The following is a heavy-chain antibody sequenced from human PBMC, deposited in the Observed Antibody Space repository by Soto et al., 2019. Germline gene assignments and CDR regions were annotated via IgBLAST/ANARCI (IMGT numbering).Heavy chain of an antibody. J-gene: IGHJ5*02. V-gene: IGHV4-34*01. CDR2: INHSVST. Sequence: SETLSLTCAVYGGSFSGYYWSWIRQPPGKGLEWIGEINHSVSTNYNPSLKSRVTISVDTSKNQFSLKLSSVTAADTAVYYCARGGYCSSTSCYTSWFDPWGQGTPVTVSS. D-gene: IGHD2-2*02. CDR1: GGSFSGYY. CDR3: ARGGYCSSTSCYTSWFDP.